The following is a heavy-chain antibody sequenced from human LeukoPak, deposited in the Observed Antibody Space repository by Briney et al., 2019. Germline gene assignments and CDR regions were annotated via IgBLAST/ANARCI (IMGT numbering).Heavy chain of an antibody. J-gene: IGHJ6*03. D-gene: IGHD6-19*01. V-gene: IGHV1-18*01. Sequence: GASVKVSCKASGYTFTSYGISWVRQAPGQGLEWMGWISAYNGNTNYAQKLQGRVTMTTDTSTSTAYTELRSLRSDDTAVYYCAREYSSGWYRDYYYYMDVWGKGTTVTVSS. CDR3: AREYSSGWYRDYYYYMDV. CDR1: GYTFTSYG. CDR2: ISAYNGNT.